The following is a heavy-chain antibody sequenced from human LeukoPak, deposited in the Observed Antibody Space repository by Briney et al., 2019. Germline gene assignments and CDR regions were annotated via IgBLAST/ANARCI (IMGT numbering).Heavy chain of an antibody. J-gene: IGHJ4*02. CDR1: GGSISSYY. V-gene: IGHV4-59*12. CDR2: IYYSGST. CDR3: ARGPDSSSWYRKYYFDY. Sequence: SETLSLTCTVSGGSISSYYWSWIRQPPGKGLEWIGYIYYSGSTNYNPSLKSRVTISVDTSKNQFSLKLSSVTAADTAVYYCARGPDSSSWYRKYYFDYWGQGTLVTVSS. D-gene: IGHD6-13*01.